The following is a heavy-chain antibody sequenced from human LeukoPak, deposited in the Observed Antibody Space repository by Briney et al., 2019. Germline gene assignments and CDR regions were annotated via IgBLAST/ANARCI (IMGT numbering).Heavy chain of an antibody. CDR3: AKEIDLYYYYGMDV. CDR2: ISGSGGST. D-gene: IGHD3-22*01. Sequence: AGGSLRLSCAASGFSFSSYAMSWVRQAPGKGLEWVSAISGSGGSTYYADSVKGRFTISRDNSKNTLYLQMNSLRAEDTAVYYCAKEIDLYYYYGMDVWGQGTTVTVSS. V-gene: IGHV3-23*01. J-gene: IGHJ6*02. CDR1: GFSFSSYA.